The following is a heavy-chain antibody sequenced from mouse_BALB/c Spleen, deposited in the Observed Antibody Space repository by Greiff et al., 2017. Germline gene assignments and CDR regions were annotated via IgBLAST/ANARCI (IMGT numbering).Heavy chain of an antibody. CDR3: ARSGDYDIYYAMDY. Sequence: QVQLQQSGPQLVRPGASVKISCKASGYSFTSYWMHWVKQRPGQGLEWIGMIDPSDSETRLNQKFKDKATLTVDKSSSTAYMQLSSPTSEDSAVYYCARSGDYDIYYAMDYWGQGTSVTVSS. CDR1: GYSFTSYW. V-gene: IGHV1S126*01. CDR2: IDPSDSET. J-gene: IGHJ4*01. D-gene: IGHD2-4*01.